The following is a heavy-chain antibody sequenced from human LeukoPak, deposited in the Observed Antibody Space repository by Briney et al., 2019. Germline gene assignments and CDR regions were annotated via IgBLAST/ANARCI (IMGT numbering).Heavy chain of an antibody. D-gene: IGHD1-26*01. V-gene: IGHV6-1*01. CDR2: TYFRSKWYN. Sequence: SQTLSPTCALSGDSVSSDSTAWNWIRQSPSRGLEWLGRTYFRSKWYNDYAVSVKSRITINPDTSKNQLSLQLNSVTPEDTAVYYCAREGGDAFDVWGQGTMVTVSS. CDR3: AREGGDAFDV. J-gene: IGHJ3*01. CDR1: GDSVSSDSTA.